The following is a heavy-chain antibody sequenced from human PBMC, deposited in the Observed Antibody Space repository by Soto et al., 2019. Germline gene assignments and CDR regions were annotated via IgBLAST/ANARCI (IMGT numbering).Heavy chain of an antibody. V-gene: IGHV3-30*18. Sequence: SGGSLRLSCAASGFTFSSYGMHWVRQAPGKGLEWVAVISYDGSNKYYADSVKGRFTISRDNSKNTLYLQMNSLRAEDTAVYYCAKDGPRYDFWSGFGRKYYYYGMDVWGQGTTVTVSS. D-gene: IGHD3-3*01. CDR1: GFTFSSYG. CDR3: AKDGPRYDFWSGFGRKYYYYGMDV. CDR2: ISYDGSNK. J-gene: IGHJ6*02.